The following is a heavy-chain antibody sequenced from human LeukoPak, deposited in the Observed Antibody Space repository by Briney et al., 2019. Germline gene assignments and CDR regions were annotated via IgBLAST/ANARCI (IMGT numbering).Heavy chain of an antibody. Sequence: GGSLRLSCTASGFPFSSYAMSWVRQAPGKGLEWVANIKQDGSEKYYVDSVKGRFTISRDNAKNSLYLQMNSLRAEDTAVYYCARRLYCSSSSCHTGPDAFDIWGQGTLVTVSS. V-gene: IGHV3-7*01. D-gene: IGHD2-2*02. CDR2: IKQDGSEK. J-gene: IGHJ3*02. CDR1: GFPFSSYA. CDR3: ARRLYCSSSSCHTGPDAFDI.